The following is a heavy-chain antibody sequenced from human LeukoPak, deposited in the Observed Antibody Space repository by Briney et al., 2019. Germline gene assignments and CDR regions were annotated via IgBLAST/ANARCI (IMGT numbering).Heavy chain of an antibody. CDR3: AKVPKLPSISMIRGVRVPYYMDV. D-gene: IGHD3-10*01. J-gene: IGHJ6*03. Sequence: GGSLRLSCAASGFSFSSYWMTWVRQAPGKGLEWVANLKQDGSEKYYVDSVKGRFTISRDNAKNSLYLQMNSLRAEDTAVYYCAKVPKLPSISMIRGVRVPYYMDVWGKGTTVTISS. CDR1: GFSFSSYW. V-gene: IGHV3-7*01. CDR2: LKQDGSEK.